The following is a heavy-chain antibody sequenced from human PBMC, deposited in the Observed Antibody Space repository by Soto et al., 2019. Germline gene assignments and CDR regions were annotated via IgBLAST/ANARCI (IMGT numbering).Heavy chain of an antibody. CDR1: GFTFSSYA. Sequence: EVQLLESGGGCVQPWGSLRLSCTASGFTFSSYAMDWVRQAPGKGLELLSAISGGGDASHYADSVKGRFTISRDNSKNTLFLQMSSLRAEDTAVYYCAKRPTDFWSGYWPSDYWGQGTLVTVSS. D-gene: IGHD3-3*01. CDR2: ISGGGDAS. CDR3: AKRPTDFWSGYWPSDY. J-gene: IGHJ4*02. V-gene: IGHV3-23*01.